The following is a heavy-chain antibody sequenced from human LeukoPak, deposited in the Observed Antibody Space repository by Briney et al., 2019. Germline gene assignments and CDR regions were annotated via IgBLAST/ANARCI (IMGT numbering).Heavy chain of an antibody. V-gene: IGHV3-11*01. D-gene: IGHD3-10*01. Sequence: PGGSLRLSCAASGFTLSDFYMSWLRQAPGKGLEWVSYISSGGSTIYYADSVKGRFTISRDNAKNSLYLQMNSLRAEDTAVYYCARDYYGSLDVWGQGTTVTVSS. CDR2: ISSGGSTI. CDR1: GFTLSDFY. CDR3: ARDYYGSLDV. J-gene: IGHJ6*02.